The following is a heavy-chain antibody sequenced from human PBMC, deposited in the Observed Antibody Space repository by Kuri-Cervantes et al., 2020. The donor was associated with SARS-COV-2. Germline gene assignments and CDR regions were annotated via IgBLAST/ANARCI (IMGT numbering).Heavy chain of an antibody. CDR3: SRDTGYCGGDCSAFDI. V-gene: IGHV4-39*07. J-gene: IGHJ3*02. CDR1: GGSISSSSYY. CDR2: SYYSGSN. D-gene: IGHD2-21*02. Sequence: ESLKISCTVSGGSISSSSYYWGWIRQPPGKGLEWIGISYYSGSNYYNPSLKSRVTISVDTSKNQFSLKLSSVTAADTAVYYCSRDTGYCGGDCSAFDIWGQGTMVTVSS.